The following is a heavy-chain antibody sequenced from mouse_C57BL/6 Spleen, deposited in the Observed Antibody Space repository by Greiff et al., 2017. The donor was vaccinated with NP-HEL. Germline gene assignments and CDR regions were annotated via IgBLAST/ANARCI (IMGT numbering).Heavy chain of an antibody. Sequence: VQLQQSGAELVRPGASVTLSCKASGYTFTDYEMHWVKQTPVHGLEWIGAIDSETGGTAYNQKFKGKAILTADKSSSTAYMELRSLTSEDSAVYYCTRRGGSSYNYYAMDYWGQGTSVTVSS. CDR1: GYTFTDYE. CDR2: IDSETGGT. J-gene: IGHJ4*01. V-gene: IGHV1-15*01. CDR3: TRRGGSSYNYYAMDY. D-gene: IGHD1-1*01.